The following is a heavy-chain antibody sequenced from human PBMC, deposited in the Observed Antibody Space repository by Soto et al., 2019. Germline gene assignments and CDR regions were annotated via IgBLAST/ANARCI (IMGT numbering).Heavy chain of an antibody. CDR2: IKQDGSEK. V-gene: IGHV3-7*01. Sequence: GGSLRLSCAASGFTFSSYWMSWVRQAPGKGLEWVANIKQDGSEKYYVDSVKGRFTISRDNAKNSLYLQMNSLRAEDTAVYYCARDNVCGGNRDLDYWGQGTLVTVSS. CDR1: GFTFSSYW. J-gene: IGHJ4*02. D-gene: IGHD2-15*01. CDR3: ARDNVCGGNRDLDY.